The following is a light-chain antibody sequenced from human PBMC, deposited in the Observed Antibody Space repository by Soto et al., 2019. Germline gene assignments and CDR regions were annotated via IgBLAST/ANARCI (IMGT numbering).Light chain of an antibody. CDR3: QQYNKWPPYT. V-gene: IGKV3-15*01. CDR1: QSVSSN. Sequence: EIVMTQSPATLSVSPGERATLSCRASQSVSSNLAWYQQKPGQAPRLLIYGASTRATGIPARFSGSGSGTEFPLTSRRLQSEDFAVYYCQQYNKWPPYTFGQGTKLEIK. J-gene: IGKJ2*01. CDR2: GAS.